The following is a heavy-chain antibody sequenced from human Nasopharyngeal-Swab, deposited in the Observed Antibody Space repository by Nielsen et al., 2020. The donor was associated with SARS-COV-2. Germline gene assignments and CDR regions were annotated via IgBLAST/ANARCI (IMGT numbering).Heavy chain of an antibody. CDR1: GFTFSTYA. D-gene: IGHD1-26*01. Sequence: GESLKISCAASGFTFSTYAMSWVRQAPGTGMERVASIGGSGVTTYYADSVKGRFTISRDNSKNTLFLQLNSPRAEDTAVYYCAKAITSSGSYFLFDNWGQGTLVTVSS. CDR2: IGGSGVTT. CDR3: AKAITSSGSYFLFDN. J-gene: IGHJ4*02. V-gene: IGHV3-23*01.